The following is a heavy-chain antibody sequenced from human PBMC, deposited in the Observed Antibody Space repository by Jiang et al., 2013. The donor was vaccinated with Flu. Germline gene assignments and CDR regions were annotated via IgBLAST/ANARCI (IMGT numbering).Heavy chain of an antibody. CDR2: SITVGRT. Sequence: ETLSLTCTVSGGSISSYYWSWIRQPQGRDWSGLGISITVGRTNYNPSLKSRVTISVDTSKNQFSLKLSSVTAADTAVYYCARACGGSCYPPTYYFDYWGQGTLVTVSS. CDR1: GGSISSYY. CDR3: ARACGGSCYPPTYYFDY. J-gene: IGHJ4*02. D-gene: IGHD2-15*01. V-gene: IGHV4-59*01.